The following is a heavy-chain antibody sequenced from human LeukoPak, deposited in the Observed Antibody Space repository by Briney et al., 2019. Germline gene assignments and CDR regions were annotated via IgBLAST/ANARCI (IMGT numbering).Heavy chain of an antibody. J-gene: IGHJ4*02. D-gene: IGHD2-15*01. CDR2: IYPGDSDT. CDR3: ARFPYCSGGTWYENRVFDY. V-gene: IGHV5-51*01. Sequence: GESLKISCEASGYRFTNYWIAWVRQMPEKGLEWMAIIYPGDSDTRYSLSFQGQVTISADKSINTAYLQWSSLKASDTAMYYCARFPYCSGGTWYENRVFDYWGQGTLVTVSS. CDR1: GYRFTNYW.